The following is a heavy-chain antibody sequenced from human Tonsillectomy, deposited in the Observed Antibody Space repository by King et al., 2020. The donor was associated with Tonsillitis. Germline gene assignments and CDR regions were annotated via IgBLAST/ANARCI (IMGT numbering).Heavy chain of an antibody. J-gene: IGHJ4*02. Sequence: VQLVESGGGLVQPGGSLRLSCAASGFTFSSYEMNWVRQAPGKGLKWVSYISGSGSAIYYADSVKGRFTISRDNAKNSLYLQMNSLRAEDTAIYYCARYYGSGTYLDYWGQGILVTVSS. D-gene: IGHD3-10*01. CDR2: ISGSGSAI. V-gene: IGHV3-48*03. CDR1: GFTFSSYE. CDR3: ARYYGSGTYLDY.